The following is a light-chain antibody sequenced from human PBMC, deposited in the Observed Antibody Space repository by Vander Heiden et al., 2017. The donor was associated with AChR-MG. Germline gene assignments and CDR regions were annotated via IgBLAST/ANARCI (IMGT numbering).Light chain of an antibody. CDR1: QSISNY. J-gene: IGKJ2*01. CDR2: AAS. V-gene: IGKV1-39*01. Sequence: DIQMTQSPSSLSASVGDRVTITCRASQSISNYLNWYQQKPGKAPKLLIYAASSLQSGVPSRFSGSGSGTDFTLTVSILQPEDFATYYCQQSDSTPHTFGQGTKLEIK. CDR3: QQSDSTPHT.